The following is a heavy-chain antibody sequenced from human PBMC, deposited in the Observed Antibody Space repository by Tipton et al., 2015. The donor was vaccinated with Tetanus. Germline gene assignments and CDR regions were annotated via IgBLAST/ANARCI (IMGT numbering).Heavy chain of an antibody. Sequence: LRLSCTVSGGSISSGNYYWGWIRQPPGKGLEWIGSLYFSGRPYYSPPLKSRVTISVDPSNNHFSLKLTSVTAADSAVYYCARHESLVGGSYDYWGQGTLVTVSS. CDR3: ARHESLVGGSYDY. CDR2: LYFSGRP. V-gene: IGHV4-39*01. CDR1: GGSISSGNYY. D-gene: IGHD3-10*01. J-gene: IGHJ4*02.